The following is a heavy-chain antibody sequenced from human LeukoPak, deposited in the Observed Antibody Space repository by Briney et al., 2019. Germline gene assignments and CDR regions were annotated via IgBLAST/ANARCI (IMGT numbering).Heavy chain of an antibody. V-gene: IGHV4-34*01. Sequence: SETLSLTCAVYCGSFSGYYWSWIRQPPGKGLEWIGEINHSGSTNYNPSLKSRVTISVDTSKNQFSLKLSSVTAADTAVYYCASRDYDFWSGYYIPARWGQGTLVTVPS. CDR2: INHSGST. J-gene: IGHJ4*02. D-gene: IGHD3-3*01. CDR1: CGSFSGYY. CDR3: ASRDYDFWSGYYIPAR.